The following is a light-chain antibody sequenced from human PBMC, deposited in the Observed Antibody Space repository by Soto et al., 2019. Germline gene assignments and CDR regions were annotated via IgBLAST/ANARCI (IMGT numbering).Light chain of an antibody. J-gene: IGLJ3*02. CDR2: EVS. CDR3: TSYVGSDIWV. Sequence: QSVLTQPPSASGAPGQSVAISCTGTSIDVGAYKYVSWYQPYPGKAPQFMIYEVSKRPSGVPDRFSGSKSGNTASLTVSGLQAEDEADYYCTSYVGSDIWVFGGGTMVTVL. V-gene: IGLV2-8*01. CDR1: SIDVGAYKY.